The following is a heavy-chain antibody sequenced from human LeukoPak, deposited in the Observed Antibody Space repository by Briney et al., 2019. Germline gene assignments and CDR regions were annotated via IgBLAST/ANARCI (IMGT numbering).Heavy chain of an antibody. J-gene: IGHJ4*02. CDR2: ISSGSSTI. CDR3: PSRRESFDY. CDR1: GFTFSTYS. Sequence: GGSLRHSCAASGFTFSTYSMNWVRQAPGKGLEWVSYISSGSSTIYYADSMKGRFTISRDNAKNSLYLQMNSLRDEDTAVYYCPSRRESFDYCGQRTLVTVSS. V-gene: IGHV3-48*02.